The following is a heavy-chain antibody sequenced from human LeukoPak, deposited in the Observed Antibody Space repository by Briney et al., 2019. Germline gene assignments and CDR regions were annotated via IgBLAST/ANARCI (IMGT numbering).Heavy chain of an antibody. CDR2: ISYDGSNK. Sequence: GGSLRLSCAASGFTFSSYAMHWVRQAPGKGLEWVAVISYDGSNKYYADSVKGRFTISRDNSKNTLYLQMNSLRAEDTAVYYCARDQSIYSSGWYGYYFDYWGQGTLVTVSS. V-gene: IGHV3-30-3*01. J-gene: IGHJ4*02. CDR1: GFTFSSYA. D-gene: IGHD6-19*01. CDR3: ARDQSIYSSGWYGYYFDY.